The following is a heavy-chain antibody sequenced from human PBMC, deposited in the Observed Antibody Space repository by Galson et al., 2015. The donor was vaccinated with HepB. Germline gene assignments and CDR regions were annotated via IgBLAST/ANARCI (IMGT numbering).Heavy chain of an antibody. J-gene: IGHJ4*02. Sequence: SVKVSCKASGYTFTSYGISWVRQAPGQGLEWMGWISAYNGNTNYAQKLQGRVTMTTDTSTSTAYMELRSLRSDDTAVYYCARGGGHWWELLPPYLDYWGQGTLVTVSS. CDR1: GYTFTSYG. V-gene: IGHV1-18*01. CDR2: ISAYNGNT. CDR3: ARGGGHWWELLPPYLDY. D-gene: IGHD1-26*01.